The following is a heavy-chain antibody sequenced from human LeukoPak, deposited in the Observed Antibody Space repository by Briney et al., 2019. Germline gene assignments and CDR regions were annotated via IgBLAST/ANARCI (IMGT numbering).Heavy chain of an antibody. D-gene: IGHD6-13*01. CDR3: ARAYSSSWYDYYYYMDV. CDR2: IIPIFGTA. Sequence: SVKVSCKASGGTFSSYAISWVRQAPGQGLEWMGGIIPIFGTANYAQKFQGRVTITADESTSTAYMELSSLRSEDTAVYYCARAYSSSWYDYYYYMDVWGKGTTVTVSS. CDR1: GGTFSSYA. J-gene: IGHJ6*03. V-gene: IGHV1-69*01.